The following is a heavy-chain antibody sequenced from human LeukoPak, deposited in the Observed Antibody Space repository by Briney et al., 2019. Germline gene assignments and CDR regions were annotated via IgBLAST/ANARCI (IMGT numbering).Heavy chain of an antibody. CDR3: ARDIYSYGCFDY. Sequence: SETLSLTCTVSGGSISSSSYYWGWIRQPPGKGLEWIGSIYYSGSTYYNPSLKSRVTISVDTSKNQFSLKLSSVTAADTAVYYCARDIYSYGCFDYWGQGTLVTVSS. CDR1: GGSISSSSYY. CDR2: IYYSGST. D-gene: IGHD5-18*01. J-gene: IGHJ4*02. V-gene: IGHV4-39*07.